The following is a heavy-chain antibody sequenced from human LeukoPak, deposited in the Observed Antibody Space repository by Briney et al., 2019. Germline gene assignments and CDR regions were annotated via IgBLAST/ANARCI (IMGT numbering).Heavy chain of an antibody. D-gene: IGHD6-13*01. J-gene: IGHJ5*02. CDR1: GHTFTSYD. V-gene: IGHV1-8*01. CDR3: ARGIPNGYSSSWYQVENWFDP. Sequence: ASVKVSCKASGHTFTSYDINWVRQATGQGLEWMGWMNPNSGNTGYAQKFQGRVTMTRNTSISTAYMELSSLRSEDTAVYYCARGIPNGYSSSWYQVENWFDPWGQGTLVTVSS. CDR2: MNPNSGNT.